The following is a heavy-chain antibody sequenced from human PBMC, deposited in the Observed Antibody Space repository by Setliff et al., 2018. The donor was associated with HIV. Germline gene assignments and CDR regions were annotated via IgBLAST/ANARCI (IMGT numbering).Heavy chain of an antibody. CDR3: ASYSGSYFD. CDR1: GYTFTSYG. V-gene: IGHV1-18*01. J-gene: IGHJ4*02. Sequence: ASVKVSCKASGYTFTSYGITWVRQAPGQGLEWMGWISTYNGNTHYAQKLQGRVTITTDESTSTAYMELSSLRSEDTAVYYCASYSGSYFDWGQGTLVTVSS. D-gene: IGHD1-26*01. CDR2: ISTYNGNT.